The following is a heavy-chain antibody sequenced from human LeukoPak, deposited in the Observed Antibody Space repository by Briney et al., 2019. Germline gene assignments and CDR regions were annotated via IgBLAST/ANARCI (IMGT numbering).Heavy chain of an antibody. CDR2: ISGSGGST. D-gene: IGHD5-18*01. CDR1: GFTFSSYA. CDR3: ARGGGYSYGSFDY. J-gene: IGHJ4*02. V-gene: IGHV3-23*01. Sequence: QAGGSLRLSCAASGFTFSSYAMSWVRQAPGKGLEWVSAISGSGGSTYYADSVKGRFTISRDNAKNTLYLQMNGLRAEDTAVYYCARGGGYSYGSFDYWGQGTLVTVSS.